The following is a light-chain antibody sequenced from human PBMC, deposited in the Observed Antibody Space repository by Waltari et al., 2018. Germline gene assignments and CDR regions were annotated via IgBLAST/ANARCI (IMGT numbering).Light chain of an antibody. CDR2: GAS. CDR3: QQYDISPLT. V-gene: IGKV3-20*01. J-gene: IGKJ4*01. Sequence: EIVLTQSPGTLSLSPGERATLSCRASQTVRTTYLAWYQQKPGQAPTLLIYGASSRATGIPDRFSGSGSVTDFSLTISSLEPEDFALYYCQQYDISPLTFGGGTKVEV. CDR1: QTVRTTY.